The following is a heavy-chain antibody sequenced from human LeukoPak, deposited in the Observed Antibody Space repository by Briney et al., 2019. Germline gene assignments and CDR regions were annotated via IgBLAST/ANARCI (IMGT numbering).Heavy chain of an antibody. CDR3: ARDMKRSRARWENLGFDP. Sequence: SVKVSCKASGGTFSSYAISWVRQAPGQGLEWMGGIIPIFGTANYAQKFQGRVTITADKSTSTAYMELKSLRSDDTAVYYCARDMKRSRARWENLGFDPWGQGALVTVSS. CDR2: IIPIFGTA. J-gene: IGHJ5*02. D-gene: IGHD1-26*01. V-gene: IGHV1-69*06. CDR1: GGTFSSYA.